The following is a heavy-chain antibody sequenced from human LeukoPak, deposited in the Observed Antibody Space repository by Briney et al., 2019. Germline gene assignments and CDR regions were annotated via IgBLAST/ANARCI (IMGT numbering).Heavy chain of an antibody. D-gene: IGHD2-2*02. CDR3: ARAAASGYCSSTSCYTWGYYYYMDV. CDR2: INPNSGGT. Sequence: ASVKVSCKGYGYTFINHDIDWVRQAPGQGLEWMGWINPNSGGTNYAQKFQGRVTMTRDTSISTAYMELSRLRSDDTAVYYCARAAASGYCSSTSCYTWGYYYYMDVWGKGTTVTVSS. V-gene: IGHV1-2*02. CDR1: GYTFINHD. J-gene: IGHJ6*03.